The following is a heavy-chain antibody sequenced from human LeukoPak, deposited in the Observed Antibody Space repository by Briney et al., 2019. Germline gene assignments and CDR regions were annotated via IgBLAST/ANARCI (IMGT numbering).Heavy chain of an antibody. Sequence: GASVKVSCKASGYTFTGYHMHWVRQAPGQGLEWMGWINPNSGGTNYAQKFQGWVTMTRATSISTAYMELSRLRSDDTAVYYCARGGIYSSSWYGFTDAFDIWGQGTMVTVSS. D-gene: IGHD6-13*01. V-gene: IGHV1-2*04. CDR3: ARGGIYSSSWYGFTDAFDI. CDR1: GYTFTGYH. J-gene: IGHJ3*02. CDR2: INPNSGGT.